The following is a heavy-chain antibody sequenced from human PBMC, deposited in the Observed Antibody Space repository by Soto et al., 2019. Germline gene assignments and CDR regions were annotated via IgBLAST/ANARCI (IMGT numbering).Heavy chain of an antibody. CDR1: GFTFSNYW. CDR2: INQDGSEK. CDR3: SQSLDY. J-gene: IGHJ4*01. Sequence: PGGSLRLSCAASGFTFSNYWMDWVRQAPGKGLEWVANINQDGSEKHYVDSVKGRFTISRDNAKNSLYLQMSSLIAEDSALYYCSQSLDYWGHGTLVTVSS. V-gene: IGHV3-7*01.